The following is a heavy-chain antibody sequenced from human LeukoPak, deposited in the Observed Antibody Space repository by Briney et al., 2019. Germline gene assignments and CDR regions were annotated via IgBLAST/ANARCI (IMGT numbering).Heavy chain of an antibody. CDR1: GYTFTSYY. CDR3: ARGGVTTVTTLLLRHWFDP. V-gene: IGHV1-46*01. Sequence: ASVKVSCKASGYTFTSYYMHWVRQAPGQGLEWMGIINPSGGSTSCAQKFQGRVTMTRDTSTSTVYMELSSLRSEDTAVYYCARGGVTTVTTLLLRHWFDPWGQGTLVTVSS. J-gene: IGHJ5*02. CDR2: INPSGGST. D-gene: IGHD4-17*01.